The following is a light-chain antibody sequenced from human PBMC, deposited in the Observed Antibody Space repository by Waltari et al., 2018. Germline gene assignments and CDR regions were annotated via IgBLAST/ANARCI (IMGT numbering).Light chain of an antibody. Sequence: IVLTQSPDSLSLSPGERATLTCRASQSVRSLLAWYQQRPGQAPRLLIYDASKRAAGIPARFSGSGSGTEFTLTISTLEAEDFAVYFCQQRSTWPRTFGQGTNVE. J-gene: IGKJ1*01. CDR2: DAS. CDR3: QQRSTWPRT. CDR1: QSVRSL. V-gene: IGKV3-11*01.